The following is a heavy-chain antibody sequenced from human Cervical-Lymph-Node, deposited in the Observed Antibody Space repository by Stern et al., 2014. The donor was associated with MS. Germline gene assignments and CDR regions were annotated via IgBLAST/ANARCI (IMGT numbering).Heavy chain of an antibody. CDR3: AVLSVDADFDY. Sequence: QVQLVQFGAEVKKPGASVKVSCTASGYTFSDYAISWVRQAPGPGLEWMAWISAYNGETNYAQEVQGRVSLTTDTATSTAYIELRSLRSDDTAVYYCAVLSVDADFDYWGQGTLVIVSS. D-gene: IGHD5-18*01. V-gene: IGHV1-18*01. J-gene: IGHJ4*02. CDR1: GYTFSDYA. CDR2: ISAYNGET.